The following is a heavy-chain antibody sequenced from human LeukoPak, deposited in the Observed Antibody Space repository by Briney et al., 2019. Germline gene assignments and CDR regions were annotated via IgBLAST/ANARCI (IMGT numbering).Heavy chain of an antibody. CDR1: GFTFSSYC. CDR3: ARDRFGGMDV. V-gene: IGHV3-7*01. J-gene: IGHJ6*04. CDR2: IKEDGSEK. D-gene: IGHD4-23*01. Sequence: PGGSLRLSCAASGFTFSSYCMSWVRQAPGKGLEWVANIKEDGSEKYYVDSVKGRFSISRDDAKNSLHLQMNSLRVEDTAVYYCARDRFGGMDVWGKGTSVTVSS.